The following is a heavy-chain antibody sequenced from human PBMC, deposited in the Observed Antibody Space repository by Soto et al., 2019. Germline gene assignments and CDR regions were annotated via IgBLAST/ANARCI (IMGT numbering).Heavy chain of an antibody. V-gene: IGHV4-31*03. CDR3: ARRGGSSSGYYYYAMDV. CDR1: SDSMNSGGYY. CDR2: IYSSGYT. J-gene: IGHJ6*02. D-gene: IGHD6-6*01. Sequence: QVQLQESGPGLVKPSQTLSLTCSVSSDSMNSGGYYWSWIRQHPGKGLEWIGYIYSSGYTYYNPSLKSRVTISVDTSKNQFSLNLTSVTAADTAVYYCARRGGSSSGYYYYAMDVWGQGTTVTVSS.